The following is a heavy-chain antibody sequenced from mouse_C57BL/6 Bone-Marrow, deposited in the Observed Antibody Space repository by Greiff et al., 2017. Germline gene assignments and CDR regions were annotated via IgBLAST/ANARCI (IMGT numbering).Heavy chain of an antibody. CDR3: AAYDHYYGSSYPSDY. CDR2: IYPRSGNT. Sequence: VKLMESGAELARPGASVKLSCKASGYTFTSYGISWVNQRTGQGLEWIGDIYPRSGNTYYNEKFKGKATLTADKSSSTAYMELRSLTSEDSAVYFGAAYDHYYGSSYPSDYWGQGTTLTVSS. V-gene: IGHV1-81*01. J-gene: IGHJ2*01. CDR1: GYTFTSYG. D-gene: IGHD1-1*01.